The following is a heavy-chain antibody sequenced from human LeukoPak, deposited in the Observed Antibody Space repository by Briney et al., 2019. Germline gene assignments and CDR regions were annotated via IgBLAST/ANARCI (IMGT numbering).Heavy chain of an antibody. CDR1: GYSISSGYY. J-gene: IGHJ4*02. CDR3: ARDHCSSTSCYNYFDY. D-gene: IGHD2-2*02. CDR2: TYHSGST. V-gene: IGHV4-38-2*02. Sequence: SETLSLTCTVSGYSISSGYYWGWIRQPPGKGLEWIGSTYHSGSTYYNPSLKSRVTISVDTSKNQFSLKLSSVTAADTAVYYCARDHCSSTSCYNYFDYWGQGTLVTVSS.